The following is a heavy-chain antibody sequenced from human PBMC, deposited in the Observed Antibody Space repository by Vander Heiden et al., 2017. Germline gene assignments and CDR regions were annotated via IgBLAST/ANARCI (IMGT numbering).Heavy chain of an antibody. CDR2: TRNKAKSYST. Sequence: EVQSVASGGGWVQRGGALSFCGAAYGFTSCDHYMDWVRQARGKGLEWVGRTRNKAKSYSTEYAATLKSRFTISRDDSMNSVYLQMNRLNTEDTAVYYCVRFDSGSWKPFDSWGHGTLVTVSS. CDR3: VRFDSGSWKPFDS. CDR1: GFTSCDHY. D-gene: IGHD1-26*01. V-gene: IGHV3-72*01. J-gene: IGHJ4*01.